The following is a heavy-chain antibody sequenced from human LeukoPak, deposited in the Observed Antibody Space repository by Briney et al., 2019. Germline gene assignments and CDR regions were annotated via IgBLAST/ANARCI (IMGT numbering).Heavy chain of an antibody. CDR3: ARLKSPRGYYIVMYYYYGMDV. Sequence: SETLSLTCAVYGGSFSGYYWSWIRQPPGKGLEWIGEINHSGSTNYNPSLKSRVTISVDTSKNQFSLKLSSVTAADTAVYYCARLKSPRGYYIVMYYYYGMDVWGQGTTATVSS. CDR2: INHSGST. CDR1: GGSFSGYY. V-gene: IGHV4-34*01. J-gene: IGHJ6*02. D-gene: IGHD1-26*01.